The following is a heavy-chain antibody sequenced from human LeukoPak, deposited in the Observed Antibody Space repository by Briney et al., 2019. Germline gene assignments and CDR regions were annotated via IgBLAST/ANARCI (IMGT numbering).Heavy chain of an antibody. CDR3: ARDLVVVPAELNHAFDI. Sequence: GGSLRLSCAASGFTFSSYVMSWVRQAPGKGLEWVANIKQDGSEKYYVDSVKGRFTISRDNAKNSLYLQMNSLRAEDTAVYYCARDLVVVPAELNHAFDIWGQGTMVTVSS. CDR1: GFTFSSYV. CDR2: IKQDGSEK. J-gene: IGHJ3*02. D-gene: IGHD2-2*01. V-gene: IGHV3-7*01.